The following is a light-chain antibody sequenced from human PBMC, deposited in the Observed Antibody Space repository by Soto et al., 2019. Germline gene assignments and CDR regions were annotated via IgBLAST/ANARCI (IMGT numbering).Light chain of an antibody. CDR1: QSVSSY. CDR3: QQHSNWPPIT. V-gene: IGKV3-11*01. Sequence: EIVLTQSPATLSLSPGERATLSCRASQSVSSYLAWYQQKPGQAPRLLIYDASNRATGIPARFSGSRSGTDFTLTISSLEPEDFAVYYCQQHSNWPPITFGQGTRLEIK. CDR2: DAS. J-gene: IGKJ5*01.